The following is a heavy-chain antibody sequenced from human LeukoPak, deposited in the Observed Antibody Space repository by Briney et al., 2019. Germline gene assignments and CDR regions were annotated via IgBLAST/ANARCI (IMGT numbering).Heavy chain of an antibody. Sequence: PSETLSLTCTVSGGSLNFKTNSWAWVRQPPGRSLERIGAVHFSGDIYYNPSVMSRVTISVDRSKNQYFLRLNSLTATDTAIYYCARLPTGYPNWFDAWGRGILVTVSS. CDR1: GGSLNFKTNS. V-gene: IGHV4-39*01. D-gene: IGHD3-9*01. CDR2: VHFSGDI. CDR3: ARLPTGYPNWFDA. J-gene: IGHJ5*02.